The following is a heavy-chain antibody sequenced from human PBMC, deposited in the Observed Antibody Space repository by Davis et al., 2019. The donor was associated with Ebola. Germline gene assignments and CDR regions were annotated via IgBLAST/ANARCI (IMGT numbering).Heavy chain of an antibody. CDR2: TYYKSKWYN. CDR1: GDSVSSAG. CDR3: ARGWLRSGLDV. V-gene: IGHV6-1*01. D-gene: IGHD5-12*01. Sequence: PSETLSLTCVISGDSVSSAGWNWIRQSPSRGLEWLGRTYYKSKWYNDYAVSVKSRITINPDTSKNQFSLQLNSVTPEDTAVYYCARGWLRSGLDVWGKGAAVIVSS. J-gene: IGHJ6*04.